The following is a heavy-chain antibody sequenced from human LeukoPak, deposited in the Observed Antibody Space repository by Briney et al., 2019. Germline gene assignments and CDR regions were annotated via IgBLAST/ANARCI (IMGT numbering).Heavy chain of an antibody. CDR3: ASDSSGWYVHMVWFDP. D-gene: IGHD6-19*01. Sequence: GASVKVSCKASGYTFTGYYMHWARQAPGQGLEWMGWINPNSGGTNYAQKFQGRVTMTRDTSISTAYMELSRLRSDDTAVYYCASDSSGWYVHMVWFDPWGQGTLVTVSS. J-gene: IGHJ5*02. CDR2: INPNSGGT. V-gene: IGHV1-2*02. CDR1: GYTFTGYY.